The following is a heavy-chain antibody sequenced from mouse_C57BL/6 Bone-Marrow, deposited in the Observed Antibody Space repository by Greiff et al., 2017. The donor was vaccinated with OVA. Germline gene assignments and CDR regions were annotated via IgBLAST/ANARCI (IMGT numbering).Heavy chain of an antibody. J-gene: IGHJ3*01. V-gene: IGHV1-59*01. CDR3: ARGDYSNPWFAY. D-gene: IGHD2-5*01. CDR2: IDPSDSYT. Sequence: VQLQQSGAELVRPGTSVKLSCKASGYTFTSYWMHWVKQRPGQGLEWIGVIDPSDSYTNYNQKFKGKATLTVDTSSSTAYMQLSSLTSEDSAVYYCARGDYSNPWFAYWGQGTLVTVSA. CDR1: GYTFTSYW.